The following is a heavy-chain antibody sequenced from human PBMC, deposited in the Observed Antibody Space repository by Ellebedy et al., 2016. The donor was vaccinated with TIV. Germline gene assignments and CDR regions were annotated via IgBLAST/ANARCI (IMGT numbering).Heavy chain of an antibody. Sequence: GGSLRLSCAASGFTFSSYWMSWVRQAPGKELEWVANINQDAGEKYYEDSVKGRFTISRDNAKNSLFLQMNSLRAEDTAVYYCATDGSYGDYRSPAHAFVSWGQGTMITVSS. J-gene: IGHJ3*01. D-gene: IGHD4-17*01. CDR3: ATDGSYGDYRSPAHAFVS. CDR1: GFTFSSYW. V-gene: IGHV3-7*01. CDR2: INQDAGEK.